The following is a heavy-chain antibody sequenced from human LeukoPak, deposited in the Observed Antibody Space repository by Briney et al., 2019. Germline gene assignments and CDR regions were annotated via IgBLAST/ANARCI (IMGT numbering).Heavy chain of an antibody. V-gene: IGHV4-59*01. J-gene: IGHJ4*02. Sequence: PSETLSLTCTVSGDSISNYYRSWIRQPPGKGLEWIGYIYYSESTNYNPSLKSRVTISTDTSKSQFSLNLRSVTAEDTGIYYCARGRCRNSGCRPYFDYWGQGTQVTVSS. D-gene: IGHD3-22*01. CDR2: IYYSEST. CDR1: GDSISNYY. CDR3: ARGRCRNSGCRPYFDY.